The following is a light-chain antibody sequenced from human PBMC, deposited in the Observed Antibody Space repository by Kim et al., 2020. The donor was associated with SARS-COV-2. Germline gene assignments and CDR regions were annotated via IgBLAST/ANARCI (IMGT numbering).Light chain of an antibody. J-gene: IGKJ4*01. V-gene: IGKV1-27*01. Sequence: ASVGDRVTITGRAGRGTSNHLAWYQQEPGELPRLLIYAASTLQSGVPSRFSGSGSETDFTLTISSLQPEDVATYYCQRYKKAPLTLGGGSKVDSK. CDR1: RGTSNH. CDR2: AAS. CDR3: QRYKKAPLT.